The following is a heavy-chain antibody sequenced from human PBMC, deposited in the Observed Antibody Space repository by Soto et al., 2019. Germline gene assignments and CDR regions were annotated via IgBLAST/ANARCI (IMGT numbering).Heavy chain of an antibody. CDR3: ATAEVDY. J-gene: IGHJ4*02. CDR1: GFTFGDYW. CDR2: MTGDGRTT. Sequence: QPGGSLRLSCAASGFTFGDYWMHWVRQPPGKGPEWVSRMTGDGRTTQYADSVKGRFTASRDNAKSTLYLQMNSLRAEDTAVYYCATAEVDYWGPGTLVTVSS. V-gene: IGHV3-74*03.